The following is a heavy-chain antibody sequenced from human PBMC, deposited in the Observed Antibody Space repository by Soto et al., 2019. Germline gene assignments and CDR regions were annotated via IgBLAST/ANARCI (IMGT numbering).Heavy chain of an antibody. D-gene: IGHD1-26*01. J-gene: IGHJ5*02. V-gene: IGHV3-72*01. CDR1: GFTFSDHQ. Sequence: EVQLVESGGGLVQPGGSLRLSCAAFGFTFSDHQMDWVRQAPGKGLEWVGRSRNKANSYTTEYAASVKGRFTISRDDSKNSLYLQMNSLKIEDTAVYYCARVVGAPNWFDPWGQGTLVTVSS. CDR3: ARVVGAPNWFDP. CDR2: SRNKANSYTT.